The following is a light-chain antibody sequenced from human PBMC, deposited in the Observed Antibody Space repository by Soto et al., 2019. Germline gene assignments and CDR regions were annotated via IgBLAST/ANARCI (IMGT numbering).Light chain of an antibody. V-gene: IGLV2-14*03. CDR3: SSYTPSIIL. CDR1: SSDVGGYNY. Sequence: QSALTQPASVSGSPGQSITISCTGTSSDVGGYNYVSWFQQHPGKAPRLLIYEVSNRPSGVSNRFSGSKSANTASLTISGLQAEDEADYYCSSYTPSIILFGRGTKLTVL. J-gene: IGLJ2*01. CDR2: EVS.